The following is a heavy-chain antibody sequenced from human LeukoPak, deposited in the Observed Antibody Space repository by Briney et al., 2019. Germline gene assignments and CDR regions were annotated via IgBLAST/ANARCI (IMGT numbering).Heavy chain of an antibody. CDR3: ARGPSSQYLVHHVAFDI. J-gene: IGHJ3*02. CDR2: ISSNGGST. Sequence: QTGGSLRLSCSASGFTFSRYAMHWVRQAPGKGLEYVSAISSNGGSTYYADSVKGRFTISRDNSKNTLYLQMNSLRAEDTAVYYCARGPSSQYLVHHVAFDIWGQGTMVTVSS. D-gene: IGHD6-13*01. CDR1: GFTFSRYA. V-gene: IGHV3-64*04.